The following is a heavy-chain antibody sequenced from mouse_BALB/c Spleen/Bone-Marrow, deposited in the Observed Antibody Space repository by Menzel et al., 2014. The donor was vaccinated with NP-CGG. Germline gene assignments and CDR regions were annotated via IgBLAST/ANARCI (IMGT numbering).Heavy chain of an antibody. CDR1: GFTFSAYS. CDR2: ISSGGHDT. Sequence: EVMLVESGGGLVKPGGSLKLSCAASGFTFSAYSMSWVRQTPEKRLEWVATISSGGHDTYYSESVKGRFTISGDNVKNTLYLQMDSLRSVDSAVYYCSKDGGYDYSYYFDYWGQGTTLTVSS. J-gene: IGHJ2*01. D-gene: IGHD2-4*01. V-gene: IGHV5-6-4*01. CDR3: SKDGGYDYSYYFDY.